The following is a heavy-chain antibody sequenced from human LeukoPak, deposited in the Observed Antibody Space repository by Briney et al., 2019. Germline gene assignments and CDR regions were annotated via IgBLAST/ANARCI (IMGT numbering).Heavy chain of an antibody. Sequence: PSETLSLTCSISGDSISGYYWSWLRQAAGEGLEWIGRLYTSGETNYNPSLKSRIAMSFDTSRNQFSLRLTSVTAADTAVYFCARGVTVFGGAPKGALDIWGRGTMVTVSS. CDR1: GDSISGYY. V-gene: IGHV4-4*07. J-gene: IGHJ3*02. D-gene: IGHD3-3*01. CDR3: ARGVTVFGGAPKGALDI. CDR2: LYTSGET.